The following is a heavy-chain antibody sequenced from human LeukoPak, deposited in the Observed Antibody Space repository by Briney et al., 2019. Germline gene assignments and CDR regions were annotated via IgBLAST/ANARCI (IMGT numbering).Heavy chain of an antibody. D-gene: IGHD3-3*01. CDR2: ISYDGSNK. CDR1: GFTFSSYG. Sequence: PGGSLRLSCAASGFTFSSYGMHWVRQAPGKGLEWVAVISYDGSNKYYADSVKGRFTISRDNSKNTLYLQMNSLRAEDTAVYYCAKDRDEWLTSWGMDVWGQGTTVTVPS. V-gene: IGHV3-30*18. J-gene: IGHJ6*02. CDR3: AKDRDEWLTSWGMDV.